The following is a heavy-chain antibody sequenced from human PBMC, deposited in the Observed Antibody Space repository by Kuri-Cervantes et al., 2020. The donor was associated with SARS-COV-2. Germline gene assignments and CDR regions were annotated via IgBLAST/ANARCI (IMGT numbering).Heavy chain of an antibody. J-gene: IGHJ4*02. D-gene: IGHD6-19*01. Sequence: SETLSLTCAVYGGSFSSSYWSWIRQPPGKGLEWIGEINHSGSTNYNPSLKSRVTISVDTSKNQFSLKLSSVTAADTAVYYCARGRYYGSGWPTYFDYWGQGTLVTVSS. CDR2: INHSGST. CDR3: ARGRYYGSGWPTYFDY. CDR1: GGSFSSSY. V-gene: IGHV4-34*01.